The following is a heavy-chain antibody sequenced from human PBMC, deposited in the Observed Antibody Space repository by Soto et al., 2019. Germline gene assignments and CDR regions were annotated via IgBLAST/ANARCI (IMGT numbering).Heavy chain of an antibody. V-gene: IGHV4-59*01. J-gene: IGHJ4*02. CDR2: IYYSGST. Sequence: SETLSLTCTVSGGSISSYYWSWIRQPPGKGLEWIGYIYYSGSTNYNPSLKSRVTISVDTSKNQFSLKLSSVTAADTAVYYCARETHPRYYYDSSGSPFDYWGQGTLVTVSS. D-gene: IGHD3-22*01. CDR1: GGSISSYY. CDR3: ARETHPRYYYDSSGSPFDY.